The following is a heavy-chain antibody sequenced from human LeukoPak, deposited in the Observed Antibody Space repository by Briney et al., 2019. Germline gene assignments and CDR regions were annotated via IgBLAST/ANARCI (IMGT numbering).Heavy chain of an antibody. V-gene: IGHV3-74*01. J-gene: IGHJ6*02. CDR3: ARDLSIRYCSSTSCHAVYGMDV. CDR1: GFTFSSYW. CDR2: INSDGSST. D-gene: IGHD2-2*01. Sequence: RPGGSLRLSCAASGFTFSSYWMHWVRQAPGKGLVWVSRINSDGSSTSYADSVKGRFTISRDNAKNTLYLQMNSLRAEDTAVYYCARDLSIRYCSSTSCHAVYGMDVWGQGTTVTVSS.